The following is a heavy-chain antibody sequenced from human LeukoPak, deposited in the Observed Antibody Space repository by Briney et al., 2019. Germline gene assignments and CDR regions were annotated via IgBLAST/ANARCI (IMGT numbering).Heavy chain of an antibody. Sequence: ASVKVSCKASGYTFTSYDINWVRQATGQGLEWMGWMNPNSGNTGYAQKFQGRITITADESTSTAYMELSSLRSEDAAVYYCATSETRGYSYSIDYWGQGTLVTVSS. CDR3: ATSETRGYSYSIDY. CDR2: MNPNSGNT. D-gene: IGHD5-18*01. CDR1: GYTFTSYD. V-gene: IGHV1-8*01. J-gene: IGHJ4*02.